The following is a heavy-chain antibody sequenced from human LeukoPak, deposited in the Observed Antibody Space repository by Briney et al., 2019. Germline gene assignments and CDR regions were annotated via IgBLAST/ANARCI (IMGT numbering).Heavy chain of an antibody. CDR3: VGDRGYAFDI. J-gene: IGHJ3*02. CDR1: GFTFSSYT. CDR2: ITLSGATK. V-gene: IGHV3-48*01. Sequence: GGSLRLSCTASGFTFSSYTMNWVRQAPGKGLEWISYITLSGATKYYADSVKGRFTISRDNAKNSLSLQMNSLRAEDTALYFCVGDRGYAFDIWGQGTMVTVSS. D-gene: IGHD3-10*01.